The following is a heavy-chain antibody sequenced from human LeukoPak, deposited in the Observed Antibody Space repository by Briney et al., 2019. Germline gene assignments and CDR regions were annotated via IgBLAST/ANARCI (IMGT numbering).Heavy chain of an antibody. Sequence: GGSLRLSCAASGVTFSNYGMHRVRQAPGKGLEWVAFIRYDGSNKYYADSVKGRFTISRDNSKNTMYLQMDSLRAEDTAVYYCAKAIYTTNWYYFDYWGQGTLVTASS. CDR2: IRYDGSNK. J-gene: IGHJ4*02. V-gene: IGHV3-30*02. CDR3: AKAIYTTNWYYFDY. D-gene: IGHD6-13*01. CDR1: GVTFSNYG.